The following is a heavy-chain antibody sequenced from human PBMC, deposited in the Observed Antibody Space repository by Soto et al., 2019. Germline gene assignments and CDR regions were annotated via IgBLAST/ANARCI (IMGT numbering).Heavy chain of an antibody. CDR3: ARPVAPYYYYYGIDV. Sequence: PXEFLKMSCKGAGYSLTSNWIGWVRQIPGKDLEWMGTIHPSDSDTRYSPSFQGQVAISADKSISTAYLQWSSLKASDTAIYYCARPVAPYYYYYGIDVWGQGTTVTVCS. V-gene: IGHV5-51*01. CDR2: IHPSDSDT. CDR1: GYSLTSNW. J-gene: IGHJ6*02.